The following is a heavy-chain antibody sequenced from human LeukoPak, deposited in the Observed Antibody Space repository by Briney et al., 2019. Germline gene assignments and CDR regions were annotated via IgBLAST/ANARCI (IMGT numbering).Heavy chain of an antibody. Sequence: GSLRLSCAASGFTFSNYDMHWVRQAPGKGLEWVSLIWYDGSDKYYADSVKGRFTISRDNSKNTLYLQMNTLRAEDTAVYYCARDQGGTYSDYWGQGTLVTVSS. V-gene: IGHV3-33*01. CDR1: GFTFSNYD. D-gene: IGHD1-1*01. J-gene: IGHJ4*02. CDR3: ARDQGGTYSDY. CDR2: IWYDGSDK.